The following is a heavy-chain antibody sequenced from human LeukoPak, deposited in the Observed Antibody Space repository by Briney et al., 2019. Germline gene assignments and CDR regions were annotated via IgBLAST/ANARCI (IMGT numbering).Heavy chain of an antibody. V-gene: IGHV4-59*01. CDR1: GGSISSYY. CDR2: VYYSGST. CDR3: ARPVSSGSFSGAFNI. J-gene: IGHJ3*02. Sequence: PSETLSLTCTVSGGSISSYYWSWIRQPPGKGLEWIGNVYYSGSTNYNHSLNSRITISIDTSKNQFSLKLSSVTAADTAVYYCARPVSSGSFSGAFNIWGQGTMVTVSS. D-gene: IGHD3-10*01.